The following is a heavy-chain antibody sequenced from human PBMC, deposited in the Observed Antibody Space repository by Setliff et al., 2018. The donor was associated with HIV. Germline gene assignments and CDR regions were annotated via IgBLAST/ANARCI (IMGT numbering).Heavy chain of an antibody. D-gene: IGHD3-22*01. J-gene: IGHJ6*03. Sequence: PSETLSLTCTVSGDSINSGSYYWSWIRQPAGEGLEWIGHIFTSGSTTYNPSLKSRVSLSLDTSKNQFSMKLSSVTAADTAVYYCARDSVNYYDSSGYYYYYYYMDGWGKGTTVTVSS. V-gene: IGHV4-61*09. CDR2: IFTSGST. CDR3: ARDSVNYYDSSGYYYYYYYMDG. CDR1: GDSINSGSYY.